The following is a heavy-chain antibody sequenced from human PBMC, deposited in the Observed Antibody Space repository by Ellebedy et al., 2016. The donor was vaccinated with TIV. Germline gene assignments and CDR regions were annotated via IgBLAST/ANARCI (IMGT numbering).Heavy chain of an antibody. CDR1: GFTFGDYA. D-gene: IGHD5-18*01. V-gene: IGHV3-49*03. Sequence: PGGSLRLSCTASGFTFGDYAMSWFRQPPGKGLEWVGFIRSNTYGGTTNYPGSVKGRVTISRNDSDSIAHLQLNNQKTEDTAVYYCTRALTAMFPLFHYWGQGTLVTVSS. CDR3: TRALTAMFPLFHY. CDR2: IRSNTYGGTT. J-gene: IGHJ4*02.